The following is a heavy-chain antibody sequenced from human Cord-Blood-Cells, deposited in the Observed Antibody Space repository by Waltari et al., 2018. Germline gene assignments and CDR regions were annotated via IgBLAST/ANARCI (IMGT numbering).Heavy chain of an antibody. D-gene: IGHD3-10*01. Sequence: QVQLVQSGAEVKKPGASVKVSCKVSGYTLTELSMHWVRQAPGKGLEWMGGFDPEDGETIYDQKFQGRVTMTEDTSTDTAYMELSSLRSEDTAVYYCATAAPVGGIRWAPPAFDIWGQGTMVTVSS. CDR2: FDPEDGET. V-gene: IGHV1-24*01. J-gene: IGHJ3*02. CDR1: GYTLTELS. CDR3: ATAAPVGGIRWAPPAFDI.